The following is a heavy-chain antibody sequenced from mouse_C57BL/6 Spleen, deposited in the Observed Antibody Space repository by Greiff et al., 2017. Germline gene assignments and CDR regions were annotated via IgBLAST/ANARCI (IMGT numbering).Heavy chain of an antibody. J-gene: IGHJ3*01. Sequence: QVQLQQSGAELMKPGASVKLSCKATGYTFTGYWIEWVKQRPGHGLEWIGEILPGSGSTNYNEQFKGKATFTADKSSHTAYMQLSSLTSEDSAIDYCAREGSGDAWFAYWGQGTLVTVSA. CDR3: AREGSGDAWFAY. CDR1: GYTFTGYW. D-gene: IGHD1-1*01. V-gene: IGHV1-9*01. CDR2: ILPGSGST.